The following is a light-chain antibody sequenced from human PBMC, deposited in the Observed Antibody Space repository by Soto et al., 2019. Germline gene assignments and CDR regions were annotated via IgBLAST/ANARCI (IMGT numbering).Light chain of an antibody. CDR1: QSLLHSNGYNY. Sequence: DIVMTQSPLSLPFTPGEPASISCRSSQSLLHSNGYNYLDWYLQKPGQSPQLLIYLGSTRASGVPDRFSGSGSGTDFTLKISRVEAEDVGVYYCMQALQTPAAFGPGTKVDIK. J-gene: IGKJ3*01. CDR3: MQALQTPAA. V-gene: IGKV2-28*01. CDR2: LGS.